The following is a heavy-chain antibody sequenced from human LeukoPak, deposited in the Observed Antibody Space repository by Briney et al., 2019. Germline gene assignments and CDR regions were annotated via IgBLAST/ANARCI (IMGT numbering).Heavy chain of an antibody. J-gene: IGHJ4*02. CDR2: IYYSGST. CDR1: GGSVSSGSYY. V-gene: IGHV4-61*01. Sequence: SETLSLTCTVSGGSVSSGSYYWSWIRQPPGKGLEWIGYIYYSGSTNYNPSLKSRVTISVDTSKNQFSLKLSSVTAADTAVYYCARGEYQLPQQWGQGTLVTVSS. D-gene: IGHD2-2*01. CDR3: ARGEYQLPQQ.